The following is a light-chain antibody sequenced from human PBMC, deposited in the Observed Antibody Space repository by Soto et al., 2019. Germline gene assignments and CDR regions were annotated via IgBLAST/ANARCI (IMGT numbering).Light chain of an antibody. J-gene: IGKJ5*01. CDR3: HQRQYWPPIT. Sequence: VVLTQSPATLSLSPWERSTLSFRTSLSVSVYLDWYQQKPGQAPRLLISDASNRATGIPARFSGSGSGTDFTLTISSLEPEDFAVYYCHQRQYWPPITFGQGTRLEIK. V-gene: IGKV3-11*01. CDR1: LSVSVY. CDR2: DAS.